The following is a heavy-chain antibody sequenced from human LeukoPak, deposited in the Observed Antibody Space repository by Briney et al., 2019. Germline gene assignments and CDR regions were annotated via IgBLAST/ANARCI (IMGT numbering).Heavy chain of an antibody. J-gene: IGHJ4*02. CDR2: IKQDGSEK. Sequence: GGSLRLSCAASGFTFSSYWMSWVRQAPGKGLEWVANIKQDGSEKYYVDSVKGRFTISRDNAKNSLYLQMNSLRAEDTAVYYCARAVGYCSSTSCYQSEYYFDYWGQGTLVTVSS. CDR3: ARAVGYCSSTSCYQSEYYFDY. D-gene: IGHD2-2*01. CDR1: GFTFSSYW. V-gene: IGHV3-7*01.